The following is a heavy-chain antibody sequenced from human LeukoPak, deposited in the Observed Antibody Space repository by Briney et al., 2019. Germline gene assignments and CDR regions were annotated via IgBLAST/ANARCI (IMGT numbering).Heavy chain of an antibody. CDR1: GFTFSSYS. J-gene: IGHJ4*02. Sequence: KSGGSLRLSCAASGFTFSSYSMNWVRQAPWKGLEWVSSISSSSYIYYADSVKGRFTISRDNAKNSLYLQMNSLRAEDTAVYYCARVGYYDSSGYRSFDYWGQGTLVTVSS. CDR3: ARVGYYDSSGYRSFDY. V-gene: IGHV3-21*01. D-gene: IGHD3-22*01. CDR2: ISSSSYI.